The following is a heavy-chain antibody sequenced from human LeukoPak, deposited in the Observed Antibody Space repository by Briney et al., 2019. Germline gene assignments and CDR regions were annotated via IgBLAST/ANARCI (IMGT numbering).Heavy chain of an antibody. CDR3: AKGDGDPEDY. Sequence: PGGSLRLSCAASGFNFITYTMNWVRQAPGKGLEWVAVISYDGSNKYYADSVKGRFTISRDNSKNTLYLQMNSLRVEDTAVYYCAKGDGDPEDYWGQGTLVTVSS. CDR2: ISYDGSNK. CDR1: GFNFITYT. J-gene: IGHJ4*02. V-gene: IGHV3-30*04. D-gene: IGHD4-17*01.